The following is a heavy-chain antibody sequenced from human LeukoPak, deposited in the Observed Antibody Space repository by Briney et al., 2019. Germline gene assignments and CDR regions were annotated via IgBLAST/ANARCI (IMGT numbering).Heavy chain of an antibody. CDR1: GHTFTGYY. V-gene: IGHV1-2*02. J-gene: IGHJ4*02. D-gene: IGHD5-18*01. Sequence: ASVKVSCKASGHTFTGYYMHWVRQAPGQGLEWMGWINPNSGGTNYAQKFQGRVTMTRDTSISTAYMELSRLRSDDTAVYYCARGFKKVQLWLRLHYFDYWGQGTLVTVSS. CDR3: ARGFKKVQLWLRLHYFDY. CDR2: INPNSGGT.